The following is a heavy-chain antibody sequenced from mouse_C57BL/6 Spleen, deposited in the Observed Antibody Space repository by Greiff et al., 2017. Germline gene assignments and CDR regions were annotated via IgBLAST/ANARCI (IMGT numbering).Heavy chain of an antibody. V-gene: IGHV1-22*01. CDR1: GYTFTDYN. CDR3: ARKRVYYYGSSYYWYFDV. D-gene: IGHD1-1*01. CDR2: INPNNGGT. Sequence: EVQLQQSGPELVKPGASVKMSCKASGYTFTDYNMHWVKQSHGKSLEWIGYINPNNGGTSYNQKFKGKATLTVNKSSSAAYMELRSLTSEDSAVYYCARKRVYYYGSSYYWYFDVWGTVATVTVSS. J-gene: IGHJ1*03.